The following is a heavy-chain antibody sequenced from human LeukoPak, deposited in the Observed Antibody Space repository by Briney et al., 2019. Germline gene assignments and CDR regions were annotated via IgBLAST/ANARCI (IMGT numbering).Heavy chain of an antibody. J-gene: IGHJ4*02. CDR3: ARRDRDGYNWPLDY. D-gene: IGHD5-24*01. V-gene: IGHV1-69*13. CDR1: GGTFSSYA. Sequence: ASVKVSCKASGGTFSSYAISWVRQAPGQGLEWMGGIIPTFGTANYAQKFQGRVTITADESTSTAYMELSSLRSEDTAVYYCARRDRDGYNWPLDYWGQGTLVTVSS. CDR2: IIPTFGTA.